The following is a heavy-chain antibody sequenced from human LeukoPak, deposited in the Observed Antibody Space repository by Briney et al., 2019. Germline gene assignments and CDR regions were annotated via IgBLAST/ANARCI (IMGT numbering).Heavy chain of an antibody. Sequence: GRSLRLSCAASGFTFSSDSMNWVRQAPGKGLEWVSSISSSSSYIYYADSVKGRFTISRDNAKNSLYLQMNSLRAEDTAVYYCARDFSDTDWFDPWGQGTLVTVSS. CDR2: ISSSSSYI. CDR3: ARDFSDTDWFDP. D-gene: IGHD5-18*01. J-gene: IGHJ5*02. V-gene: IGHV3-21*01. CDR1: GFTFSSDS.